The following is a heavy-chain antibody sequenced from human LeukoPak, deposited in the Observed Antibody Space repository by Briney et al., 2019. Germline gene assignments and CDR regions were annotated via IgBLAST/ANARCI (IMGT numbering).Heavy chain of an antibody. D-gene: IGHD6-13*01. Sequence: ASVKVSCKASGYTFTGYYMHWVRQAPGQGLAWMGWINPNSGGANYAQKFQGRVTMTRDTSISTAYMELSRLRSDDTAVYYCATIAAAGTHDYWGQGTLVTVSS. CDR2: INPNSGGA. V-gene: IGHV1-2*02. CDR3: ATIAAAGTHDY. CDR1: GYTFTGYY. J-gene: IGHJ4*02.